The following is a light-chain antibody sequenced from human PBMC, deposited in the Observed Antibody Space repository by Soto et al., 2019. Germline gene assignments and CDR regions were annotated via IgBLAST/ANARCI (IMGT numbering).Light chain of an antibody. J-gene: IGKJ1*01. CDR1: QRISSW. Sequence: DIQMTQSPSTLSASVGDRVTITCRASQRISSWLAWYQQKPGKAPKLLIYDASSLESGVPSRFSGSGSGTECTLTISSLQPDDFATYYCQQYNSIPWTFGQGTKVEIK. CDR3: QQYNSIPWT. CDR2: DAS. V-gene: IGKV1-5*01.